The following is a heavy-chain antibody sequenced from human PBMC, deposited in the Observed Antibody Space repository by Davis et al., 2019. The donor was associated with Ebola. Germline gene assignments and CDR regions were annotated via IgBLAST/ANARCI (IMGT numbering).Heavy chain of an antibody. CDR2: ISSSGSTI. CDR3: ARSGLWFRELLRLHDY. D-gene: IGHD3-10*01. V-gene: IGHV3-11*01. Sequence: GESLKISCAASGFTFSDYYMSWXXXAPAXXLAWVSYISSSGSTIYYADYVKGRFTISRDNAKNSLYLQMNSLRAEDTAVYYCARSGLWFRELLRLHDYWGQGTLVTVSS. CDR1: GFTFSDYY. J-gene: IGHJ4*02.